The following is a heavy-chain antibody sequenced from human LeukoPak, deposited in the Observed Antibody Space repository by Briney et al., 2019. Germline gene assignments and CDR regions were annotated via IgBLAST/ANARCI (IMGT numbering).Heavy chain of an antibody. CDR1: SGSISGYY. Sequence: PSETLSLTCTVSSGSISGYYWSWIRQPPGKGLEWIGYIHYSGSNNYNPSLKSRVTISVDTSKNQFSLKLRSVTAADTAVYYCARYYCSSTTCYYFDYWGQGTLVTVSS. CDR2: IHYSGSN. J-gene: IGHJ4*02. D-gene: IGHD2-2*01. CDR3: ARYYCSSTTCYYFDY. V-gene: IGHV4-59*01.